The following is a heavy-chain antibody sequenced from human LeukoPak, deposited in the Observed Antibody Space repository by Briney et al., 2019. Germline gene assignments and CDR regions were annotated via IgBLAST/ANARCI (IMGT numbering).Heavy chain of an antibody. CDR2: IYYSGVS. J-gene: IGHJ6*03. CDR3: ARVRGVVAANDYYYYYMDV. CDR1: GGSIISSSFW. Sequence: PSETLSLTCTVSGGSIISSSFWWGWIRQPPGKGLEWIGSIYYSGVSYYNTSLKSRVTISVDTSKNQFSLKLSSVTAADTAVYYCARVRGVVAANDYYYYYMDVWGKGTTVTISS. D-gene: IGHD2-15*01. V-gene: IGHV4-39*01.